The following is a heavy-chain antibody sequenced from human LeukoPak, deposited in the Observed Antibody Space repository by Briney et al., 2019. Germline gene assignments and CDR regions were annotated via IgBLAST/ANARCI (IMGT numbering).Heavy chain of an antibody. Sequence: PGGSLRLSCGASGFTFNSYSMNWVRQAPGKGLEWVSYISSSTSRIYYADSVKGRFTISRDNAKNSLYLQMNSLRDEDTAVYYCARGETAVTSYLHYWGQGTLVTVSS. CDR1: GFTFNSYS. V-gene: IGHV3-48*02. CDR3: ARGETAVTSYLHY. CDR2: ISSSTSRI. D-gene: IGHD4-17*01. J-gene: IGHJ4*02.